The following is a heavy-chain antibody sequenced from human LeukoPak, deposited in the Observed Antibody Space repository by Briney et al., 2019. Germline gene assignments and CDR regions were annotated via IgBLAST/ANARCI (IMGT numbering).Heavy chain of an antibody. D-gene: IGHD4-23*01. CDR3: ASARDYGGNSGVDY. V-gene: IGHV1-69*13. Sequence: SVKVSCKASGYTFTSYDINWVRQATGQGLEWMGGIIPIFGTANYAQKFQGRVTITADESTSTAYMELSSLRSEDTAVYYCASARDYGGNSGVDYWGQGTLVTVSS. CDR1: GYTFTSYD. J-gene: IGHJ4*02. CDR2: IIPIFGTA.